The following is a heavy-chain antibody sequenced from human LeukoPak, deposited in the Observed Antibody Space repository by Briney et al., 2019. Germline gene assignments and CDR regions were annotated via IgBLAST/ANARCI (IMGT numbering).Heavy chain of an antibody. CDR2: FYADGST. Sequence: ASETLSLTCTVSGGSISSYYWSWIRQPAGKGLEWIGRFYADGSTHYNPSLKSRVTMSIDTSKNQFPLKLTFVTAADTAVYYCAREVWEADDFDIWGQGTVVTVSS. J-gene: IGHJ3*02. CDR1: GGSISSYY. CDR3: AREVWEADDFDI. D-gene: IGHD3-16*01. V-gene: IGHV4-4*07.